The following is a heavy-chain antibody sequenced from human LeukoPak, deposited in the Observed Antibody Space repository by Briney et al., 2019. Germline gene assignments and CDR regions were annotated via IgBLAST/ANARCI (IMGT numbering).Heavy chain of an antibody. D-gene: IGHD6-13*01. CDR3: ANLFNPQQLVDRADY. J-gene: IGHJ4*02. CDR1: GFTFSSYG. Sequence: GGSLRLSCAASGFTFSSYGMRWVRQAPGKGLEWVAFIRYDGSNKYYADSVKGRFTISRDNSKNTLYLQMNSLRAEDTAVYYCANLFNPQQLVDRADYWGQGTLVTVSS. CDR2: IRYDGSNK. V-gene: IGHV3-30*02.